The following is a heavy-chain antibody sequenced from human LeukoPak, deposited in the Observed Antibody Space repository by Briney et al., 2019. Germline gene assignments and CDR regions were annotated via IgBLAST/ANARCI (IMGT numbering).Heavy chain of an antibody. V-gene: IGHV4-4*02. CDR3: ARRVSGWYDY. D-gene: IGHD6-19*01. CDR1: GGSISSNNW. CDR2: IYPSGST. Sequence: SETLSLTCALSGGSISSNNWWSWVRQPPGKGLEWIEEIYPSGSTNYNPSHKSRITISVDKSKDQFSLKLSSVTAADTAVYYCARRVSGWYDYWGQGTLVTVSS. J-gene: IGHJ4*02.